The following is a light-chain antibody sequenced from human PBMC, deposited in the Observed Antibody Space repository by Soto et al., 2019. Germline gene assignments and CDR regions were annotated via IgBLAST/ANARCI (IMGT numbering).Light chain of an antibody. CDR1: RTISSY. Sequence: DIPMTQSPSSLSASVGDRVTITCRASRTISSYLNWYQQKPGRAPKVVIYDGSALQSGVPSRFSGSGSGTDFTLTISSLQPEDFAIYYCQQSYSTPWTFGQGTKVEIK. CDR2: DGS. V-gene: IGKV1-39*01. J-gene: IGKJ1*01. CDR3: QQSYSTPWT.